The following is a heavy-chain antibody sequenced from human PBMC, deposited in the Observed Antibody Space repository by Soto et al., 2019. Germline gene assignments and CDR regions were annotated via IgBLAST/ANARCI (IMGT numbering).Heavy chain of an antibody. CDR2: MYPNNGQT. J-gene: IGHJ4*02. CDR3: ARDVYYDSSGYSYYFDY. D-gene: IGHD3-22*01. V-gene: IGHV1-8*01. Sequence: ASVKVSCKASGDTLSNFDFNWVRQATGQGLEWMGWMYPNNGQTAYARTFQGRVTMTWNSSISTAYMELSSLTSEDTAVYYCARDVYYDSSGYSYYFDYWGQGTLVTVPS. CDR1: GDTLSNFD.